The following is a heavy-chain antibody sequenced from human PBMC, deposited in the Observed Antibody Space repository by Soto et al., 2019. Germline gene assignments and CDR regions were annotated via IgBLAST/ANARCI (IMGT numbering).Heavy chain of an antibody. CDR3: ARYCSTTRCPFDY. D-gene: IGHD2-2*01. J-gene: IGHJ4*02. CDR2: SYHSGNA. CDR1: GASISSGGYY. V-gene: IGHV4-31*03. Sequence: QVQLQESGPGLVKPSQTLSLTCTVSGASISSGGYYWGWIRQQPGEGLEWIGYSYHSGNAYYNPSLKSRVTVSVDTSKNQFSLKVNSVTAADTAVYYCARYCSTTRCPFDYWGQGTLVTVSS.